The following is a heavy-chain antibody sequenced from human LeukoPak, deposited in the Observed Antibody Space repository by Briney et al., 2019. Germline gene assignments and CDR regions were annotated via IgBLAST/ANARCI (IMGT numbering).Heavy chain of an antibody. D-gene: IGHD1-1*01. Sequence: ASVKVSCKASGYTFTGHYMHWVRQAPGQGLEWMGWINPNSGGTNYAQKFQGRVTMTRDTSISTAYMELSRLRSDDTAVYYCAKDRARVGTMVGAFDMWGQGTMVTVSS. CDR1: GYTFTGHY. CDR3: AKDRARVGTMVGAFDM. V-gene: IGHV1-2*02. J-gene: IGHJ3*02. CDR2: INPNSGGT.